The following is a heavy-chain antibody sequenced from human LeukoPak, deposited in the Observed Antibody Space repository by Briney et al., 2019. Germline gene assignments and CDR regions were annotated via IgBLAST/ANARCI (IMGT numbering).Heavy chain of an antibody. CDR3: AKDQRWESPHYLDS. CDR2: ISYDGSNK. V-gene: IGHV3-30-3*01. J-gene: IGHJ4*02. CDR1: GFTFSSYA. D-gene: IGHD1-26*01. Sequence: GGSLRLSCAASGFTFSSYAMHWVRQAPGKGLEWVAVISYDGSNKYYADSVKGRFTISRDNSKNTLYVQMNSLRDEDTALYYCAKDQRWESPHYLDSWGQGTLVTVSS.